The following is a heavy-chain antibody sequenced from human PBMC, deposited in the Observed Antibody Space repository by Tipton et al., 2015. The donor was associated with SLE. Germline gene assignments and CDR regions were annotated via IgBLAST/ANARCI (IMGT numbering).Heavy chain of an antibody. CDR1: GYTFNRYW. CDR2: INTDGSGK. J-gene: IGHJ4*02. Sequence: SLRLSCEGSGYTFNRYWMHWVRQAPGKGLVWVSRINTDGSGKDYAESVKGRFTISRDNAKNTLYPQMNSLRAEDTAVYYCARAHYDFRSYNLDYWGQGTLVTVSS. CDR3: ARAHYDFRSYNLDY. V-gene: IGHV3-74*01. D-gene: IGHD3-3*01.